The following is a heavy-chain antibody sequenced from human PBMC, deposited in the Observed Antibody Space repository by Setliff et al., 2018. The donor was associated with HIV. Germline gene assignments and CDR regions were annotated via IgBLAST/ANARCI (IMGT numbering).Heavy chain of an antibody. CDR1: GFTVSNNY. D-gene: IGHD3-3*01. CDR3: VRDPRGTYYDFWSGSYRPYYHSNMDV. CDR2: IYNGNKT. V-gene: IGHV3-66*02. Sequence: GGSLRLSCVGSGFTVSNNYMSWVRQAPGKGLEWVSLIYNGNKTYYANSVKGRFTISRDNSTNTLWLQMSSLRPEDTAVYYCVRDPRGTYYDFWSGSYRPYYHSNMDVWGRGTTVTVSS. J-gene: IGHJ6*02.